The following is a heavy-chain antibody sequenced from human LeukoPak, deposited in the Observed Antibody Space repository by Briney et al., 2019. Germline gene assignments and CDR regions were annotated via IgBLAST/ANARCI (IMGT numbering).Heavy chain of an antibody. Sequence: SETLSLTCAVYGGSFSGYYWSWIRQPPGKGLEWIGEINHSGSTNYNPSLKSRVTISVDTSKNQFSLKLSSVTAADTAVYYCARAVLRYFDWLLRSGNWFDPWGQGTLVTVSS. CDR3: ARAVLRYFDWLLRSGNWFDP. J-gene: IGHJ5*02. D-gene: IGHD3-9*01. V-gene: IGHV4-34*01. CDR2: INHSGST. CDR1: GGSFSGYY.